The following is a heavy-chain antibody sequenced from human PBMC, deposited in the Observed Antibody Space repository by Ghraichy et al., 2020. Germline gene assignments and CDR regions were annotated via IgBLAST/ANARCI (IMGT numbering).Heavy chain of an antibody. CDR3: ARAERRYCGLMGDHWFDP. CDR2: IYYSGST. Sequence: SETLSLTCTVSGGSISSYYWSWIRQPPGKGLEWIGHIYYSGSTNYNPSLKSRVTISVDTTKNQFSLKLSSVTAADTAVYYCARAERRYCGLMGDHWFDPWGQGTLVTISS. V-gene: IGHV4-59*01. D-gene: IGHD2-21*01. CDR1: GGSISSYY. J-gene: IGHJ5*02.